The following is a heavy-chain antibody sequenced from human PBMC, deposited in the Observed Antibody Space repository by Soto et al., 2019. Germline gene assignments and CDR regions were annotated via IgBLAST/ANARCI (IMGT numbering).Heavy chain of an antibody. D-gene: IGHD2-2*01. CDR3: AKDGPLALGYCSSTSCLGGFDP. CDR2: ISGSGGST. V-gene: IGHV3-23*01. J-gene: IGHJ5*02. Sequence: GGSLRLSVAASGFTFSSYAMSWVRQAPGKGLEWVAAISGSGGSTYYADSVKGRFTISRDNSKNTLYLQMNSLRAEDTAVYYCAKDGPLALGYCSSTSCLGGFDPWGQGTLVTVSS. CDR1: GFTFSSYA.